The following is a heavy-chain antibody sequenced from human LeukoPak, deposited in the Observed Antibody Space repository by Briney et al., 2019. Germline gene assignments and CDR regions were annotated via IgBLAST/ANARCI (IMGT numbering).Heavy chain of an antibody. D-gene: IGHD2-21*01. CDR1: GFTFSSFA. V-gene: IGHV3-30-3*01. CDR2: ISYDGNNN. J-gene: IGHJ6*02. CDR3: AREQLYSGYYGLAV. Sequence: GGSLRLSCAASGFTFSSFAVHWVRQAPGKGLEWVALISYDGNNNYYADSVRGRFTISRDNSKNTVNLQVNSLRPEDTAVYYCAREQLYSGYYGLAVWGQGTTLTVSS.